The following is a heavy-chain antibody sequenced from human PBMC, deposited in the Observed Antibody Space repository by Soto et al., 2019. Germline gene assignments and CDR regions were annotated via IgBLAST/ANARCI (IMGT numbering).Heavy chain of an antibody. CDR2: ISAYNGNT. CDR1: GYTFTSYG. J-gene: IGHJ6*02. V-gene: IGHV1-18*01. D-gene: IGHD2-2*01. Sequence: ASLKLSCKSSGYTFTSYGISWVRQAPGQGLEWMGWISAYNGNTNYAQKLQGRVTMTTDTSTSTAYMELRSLRSDDTAVYYCARAYCSSTSCYYYYYGMDVWGQGTTVTVSS. CDR3: ARAYCSSTSCYYYYYGMDV.